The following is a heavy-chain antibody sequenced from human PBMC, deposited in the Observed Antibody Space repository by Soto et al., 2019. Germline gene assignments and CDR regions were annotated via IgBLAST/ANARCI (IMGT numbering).Heavy chain of an antibody. CDR1: GFIFSYYE. Sequence: GGSLRLSCAASGFIFSYYEMNWVRQAPGKGLEWVSYISSSSTTIYYADPVKGRFTISRDNSKSLLYLQMDSLRDDDTAVYYCTKDTRFDPWGRGTLVTVSS. CDR3: TKDTRFDP. V-gene: IGHV3-48*03. J-gene: IGHJ5*02. CDR2: ISSSSTTI.